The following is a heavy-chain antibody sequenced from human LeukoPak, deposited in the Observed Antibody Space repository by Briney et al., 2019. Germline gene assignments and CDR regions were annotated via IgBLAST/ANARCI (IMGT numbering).Heavy chain of an antibody. CDR1: GFTFSSYG. CDR3: AKDRFFHDSSGFVYFQH. Sequence: GGSLRLSCAASGFTFSSYGMHWVRQAPGKGLEWVAAISYDGSNKYYADSVKGRFTISRDNSKNTLYLQMNSLRAEDTAVYYCAKDRFFHDSSGFVYFQHWGQGTLVTVSS. J-gene: IGHJ1*01. CDR2: ISYDGSNK. D-gene: IGHD3-22*01. V-gene: IGHV3-30*18.